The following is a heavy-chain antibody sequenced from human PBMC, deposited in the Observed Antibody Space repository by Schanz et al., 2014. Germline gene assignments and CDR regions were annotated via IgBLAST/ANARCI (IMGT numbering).Heavy chain of an antibody. D-gene: IGHD6-19*01. Sequence: QMQLVQSGAEVRKTGSSVKVSCKASGTTLSGSYIHWVRQAPGQGLEWMGRINPNSDDTTYEQKFQGWVTMPRDTSISTAYMELSRLRSDDSAVYYCAREGSGWYRAIYDGMDVWGQGTTLTVSS. CDR3: AREGSGWYRAIYDGMDV. CDR2: INPNSDDT. V-gene: IGHV1-2*04. J-gene: IGHJ6*02. CDR1: GTTLSGSY.